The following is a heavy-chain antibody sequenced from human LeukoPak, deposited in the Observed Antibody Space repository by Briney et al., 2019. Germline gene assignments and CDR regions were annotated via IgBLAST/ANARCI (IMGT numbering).Heavy chain of an antibody. V-gene: IGHV4-39*07. Sequence: SETLSLTCTVSGGSLSSSSYYWGWIRQPPGKGLEWIGSIYYSGSTYYNPSLKSRVTISVDTSKNQFSLKLSSVTAADTAVYYCARVTGYMTEDYLDYWGQGTLITVSS. CDR2: IYYSGST. J-gene: IGHJ4*02. CDR1: GGSLSSSSYY. CDR3: ARVTGYMTEDYLDY. D-gene: IGHD6-13*01.